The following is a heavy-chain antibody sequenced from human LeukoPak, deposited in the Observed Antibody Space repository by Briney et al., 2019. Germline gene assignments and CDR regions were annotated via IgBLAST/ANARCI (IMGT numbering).Heavy chain of an antibody. D-gene: IGHD2-2*01. CDR2: INPHSGAA. CDR3: AKHIVVVPAAMIDY. CDR1: GYTFTVYF. J-gene: IGHJ4*02. V-gene: IGHV1-2*02. Sequence: ASVKVSCKASGYTFTVYFLHWVRQAPGQGPEWMGWINPHSGAAGYAQKFQGRVTLTRDTSVTTAYMELRSLRSDDTAVYYCAKHIVVVPAAMIDYWGQGTLVTVSS.